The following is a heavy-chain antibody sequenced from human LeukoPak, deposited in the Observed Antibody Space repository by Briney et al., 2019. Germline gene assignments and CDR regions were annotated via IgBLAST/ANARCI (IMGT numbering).Heavy chain of an antibody. J-gene: IGHJ4*02. CDR3: AKDQLLGGSYTFDY. CDR2: IRSDGSTK. CDR1: GFTFSTYG. V-gene: IGHV3-30*02. D-gene: IGHD1-26*01. Sequence: GGSLRLSCAASGFTFSTYGMHWARQAPGKGLEWVAFIRSDGSTKYFADSVKGRFTISRDNSKNTLYLQMNSLRAEDTAVYYCAKDQLLGGSYTFDYWGQGTLVTVSS.